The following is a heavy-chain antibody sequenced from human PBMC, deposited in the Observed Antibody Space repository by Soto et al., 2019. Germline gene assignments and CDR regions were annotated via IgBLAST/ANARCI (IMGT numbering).Heavy chain of an antibody. CDR3: ARGAVRGVIITIEYYYYYGMDV. V-gene: IGHV1-3*01. Sequence: ASVKVSCKASGYTFTSYAMHWVRQAPGQRLEWMGWINAGNGNTKYSQKFQGRVTITRDTSASTAYMELSSLRSEDTAVYYCARGAVRGVIITIEYYYYYGMDVWGQGTTVTVSS. CDR1: GYTFTSYA. CDR2: INAGNGNT. J-gene: IGHJ6*02. D-gene: IGHD3-10*01.